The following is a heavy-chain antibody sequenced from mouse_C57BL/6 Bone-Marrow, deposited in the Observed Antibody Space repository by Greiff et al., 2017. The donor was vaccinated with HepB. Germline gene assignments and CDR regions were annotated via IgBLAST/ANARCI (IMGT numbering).Heavy chain of an antibody. CDR3: TPWYFDV. Sequence: DVQLQESGAELVRPGASVKLSCTASGFNIKDDYMHWVKQRPEQGLEWIGWIDPENGDTEYASKFQGKATITADTSSNTAYLQLSSLTSEDTAVYYCTPWYFDVWGTGTTVTVSS. CDR1: GFNIKDDY. CDR2: IDPENGDT. J-gene: IGHJ1*03. V-gene: IGHV14-4*01.